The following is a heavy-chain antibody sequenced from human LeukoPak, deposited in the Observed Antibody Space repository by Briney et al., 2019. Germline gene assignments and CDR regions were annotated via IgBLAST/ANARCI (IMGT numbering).Heavy chain of an antibody. D-gene: IGHD3-10*01. V-gene: IGHV3-53*01. CDR3: ARDLGYGSGRYTWDY. CDR2: IYSGGST. J-gene: IGHJ4*02. Sequence: GGSLRLSCAASGFTVSSNYMSWVRQAPGKGLEWVSVIYSGGSTYYADSVKGRFTISRDNSKNTLYLQMNSLRAEDTAVYYCARDLGYGSGRYTWDYWGQGTLVTVSS. CDR1: GFTVSSNY.